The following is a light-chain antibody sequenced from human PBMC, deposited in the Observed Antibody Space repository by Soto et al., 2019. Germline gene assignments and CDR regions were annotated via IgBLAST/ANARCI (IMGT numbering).Light chain of an antibody. J-gene: IGKJ5*01. CDR1: QSISGT. CDR2: GAS. Sequence: EIVMTQSPATLSVSPRGRTTLSCRASQSISGTLAWYPEKPGQAPRVRIYGASTRATSFPARFSGSGSGTEVTLTISRLEHEDVAVDVCQQYNDWPPTFGQGTRLEIK. V-gene: IGKV3-15*01. CDR3: QQYNDWPPT.